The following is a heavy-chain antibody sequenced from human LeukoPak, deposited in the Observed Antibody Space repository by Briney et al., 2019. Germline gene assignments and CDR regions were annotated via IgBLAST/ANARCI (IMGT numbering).Heavy chain of an antibody. Sequence: SETLSLTCTVSGGSVSSGSYYWSWIRQPPGKGLEWIGYIYCSGSTNYNPSLKSRVTISVDTSKNQFSLKLSSVTAADTAVYYCVARDYYDSSGSNAFDIWGQGTMVTVSS. CDR3: VARDYYDSSGSNAFDI. J-gene: IGHJ3*02. CDR2: IYCSGST. D-gene: IGHD3-22*01. V-gene: IGHV4-61*01. CDR1: GGSVSSGSYY.